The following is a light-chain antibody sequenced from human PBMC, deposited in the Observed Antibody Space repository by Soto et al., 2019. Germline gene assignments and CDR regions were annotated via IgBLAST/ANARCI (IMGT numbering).Light chain of an antibody. V-gene: IGKV3-15*01. CDR3: QQYSSWLWT. CDR1: QSVGTK. Sequence: IVMTQSPSTLSVSPVERATLSCSASQSVGTKLAWYQQTRGQAPRLLIYGASNRATGVPARFSGSVSGTEFTLTISSLQSEDFAVYYCQQYSSWLWTFGQGTKVDIK. CDR2: GAS. J-gene: IGKJ1*01.